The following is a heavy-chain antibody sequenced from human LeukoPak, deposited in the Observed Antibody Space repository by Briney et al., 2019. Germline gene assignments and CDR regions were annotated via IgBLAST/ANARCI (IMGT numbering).Heavy chain of an antibody. CDR1: GFTLRSYV. D-gene: IGHD6-13*01. CDR3: ARDRAAAARQPVDY. V-gene: IGHV3-21*01. Sequence: GGSLRLSCVASGFTLRSYVMNWVRQAPGKGLEWVSSISSTSTYIYYADSLKGRFTISRDNAKNSLYLQMNSLRAEDTAVYYCARDRAAAARQPVDYWGQGTLVTVSS. J-gene: IGHJ4*02. CDR2: ISSTSTYI.